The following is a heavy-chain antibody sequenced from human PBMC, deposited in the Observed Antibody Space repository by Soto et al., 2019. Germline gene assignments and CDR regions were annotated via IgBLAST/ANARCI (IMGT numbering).Heavy chain of an antibody. CDR2: IYYSGST. CDR3: ERVFTAGTYYYYYGMDV. V-gene: IGHV4-59*01. D-gene: IGHD6-13*01. CDR1: GGSISSYY. J-gene: IGHJ6*02. Sequence: SGTLSLTCTVSGGSISSYYWSWIRQPPGKGLKWIGYIYYSGSTNYNPSLKSRVTISVDTSKNQFSLKLSSVTAADTAVYYCERVFTAGTYYYYYGMDVWGQGTTV.